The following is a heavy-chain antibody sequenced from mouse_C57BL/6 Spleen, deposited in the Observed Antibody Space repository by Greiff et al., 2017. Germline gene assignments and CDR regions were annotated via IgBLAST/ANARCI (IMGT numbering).Heavy chain of an antibody. D-gene: IGHD1-1*01. CDR3: ARHYYYGSSYGYYAMDY. Sequence: QVQLQQSGAELARPGASVKLSCKASGYTFTSYGISWVKQRTGQGLEWIGEIYPRSGNTSYNEKFKGKATLTADKSSSTAYMALRSLTSEDSAVYFCARHYYYGSSYGYYAMDYWGQGTSVTVSS. V-gene: IGHV1-81*01. J-gene: IGHJ4*01. CDR2: IYPRSGNT. CDR1: GYTFTSYG.